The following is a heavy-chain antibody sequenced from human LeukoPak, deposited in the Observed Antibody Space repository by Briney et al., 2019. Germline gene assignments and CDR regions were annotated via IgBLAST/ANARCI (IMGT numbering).Heavy chain of an antibody. CDR1: GYTFTGYY. V-gene: IGHV1-18*04. CDR2: ISAYNGNT. D-gene: IGHD2-15*01. J-gene: IGHJ4*02. CDR3: ARDKSTTGYCSGGSCFSSY. Sequence: GASVKVSCKASGYTFTGYYMHWVRQAPGQGLEWMGWISAYNGNTNYAQKLQGRVTMTTDTSTSTAYMELRSLRSDDTAVYYCARDKSTTGYCSGGSCFSSYWGQGTLVTVSS.